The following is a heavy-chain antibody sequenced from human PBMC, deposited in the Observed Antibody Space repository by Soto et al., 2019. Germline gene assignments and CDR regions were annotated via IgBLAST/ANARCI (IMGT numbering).Heavy chain of an antibody. CDR1: GFTFSNFA. CDR2: ISGSGDST. J-gene: IGHJ4*01. D-gene: IGHD3-10*01. Sequence: EVQLVESGGGLVKPGGSLRLSCAASGFTFSNFAMNWVRQAPGKGLEWVSSISGSGDSTLYADSVKGRFTVVRDNAKNSRFLQMNSLRAEDTAVYYGARRDYNSVGWVAFDYGGQGILVTVSS. V-gene: IGHV3-21*01. CDR3: ARRDYNSVGWVAFDY.